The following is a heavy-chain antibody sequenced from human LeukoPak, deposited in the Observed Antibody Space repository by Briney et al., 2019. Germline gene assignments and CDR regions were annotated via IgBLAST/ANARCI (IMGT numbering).Heavy chain of an antibody. CDR3: ASAISSSCSTYDY. D-gene: IGHD6-13*01. Sequence: SETLSLTCAVYRGSFSGYYWSWIGQPPGKGLEWIGEINHSGNTYDNPSLKSRVTISVDTSKNQFSLKLSFVTAADTAVYYCASAISSSCSTYDYWGQGTLVTVSS. J-gene: IGHJ4*02. CDR1: RGSFSGYY. CDR2: INHSGNT. V-gene: IGHV4-34*01.